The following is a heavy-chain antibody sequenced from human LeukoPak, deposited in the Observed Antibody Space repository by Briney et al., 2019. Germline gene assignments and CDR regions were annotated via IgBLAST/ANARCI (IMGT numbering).Heavy chain of an antibody. Sequence: GGSLRLSCAASGFTFSGSALHWVRQASGKGLEWVGRIRSTANGYATAYAASVKGRFTISRDDSKNTAYLQMDSLKTEDTAVYYCARAMSIAARLQTIFDYWGQGTLVTVSS. V-gene: IGHV3-73*01. D-gene: IGHD6-6*01. CDR2: IRSTANGYAT. CDR1: GFTFSGSA. J-gene: IGHJ4*02. CDR3: ARAMSIAARLQTIFDY.